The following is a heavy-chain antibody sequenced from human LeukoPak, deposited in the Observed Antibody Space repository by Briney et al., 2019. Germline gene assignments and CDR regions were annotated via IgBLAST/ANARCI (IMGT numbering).Heavy chain of an antibody. V-gene: IGHV4-59*08. CDR2: IYYSGST. Sequence: PSETLSLTCTVSGGSISSYYWSWIRQSPGKGLEWIGYIYYSGSTNYNPSLKSRVTISVDTSKNQFSLKLSSVTAADTAVYYCARVTYSSSWPTFDYWGQGTLVTVSS. D-gene: IGHD6-13*01. J-gene: IGHJ4*02. CDR3: ARVTYSSSWPTFDY. CDR1: GGSISSYY.